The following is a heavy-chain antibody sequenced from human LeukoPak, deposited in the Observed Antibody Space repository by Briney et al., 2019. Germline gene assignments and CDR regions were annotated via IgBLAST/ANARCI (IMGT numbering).Heavy chain of an antibody. CDR3: ARCGTRDYYYYMDV. V-gene: IGHV1-18*01. J-gene: IGHJ6*03. CDR2: ISAYNGNT. Sequence: GASVKVSCKASGYTFTSYGISWVRQAPGQGLEWMGWISAYNGNTNYAQKLQGRVTMTTDTSTSTAYMELRSLRSEDTAVYYCARCGTRDYYYYMDVWGKGTTVTISS. CDR1: GYTFTSYG.